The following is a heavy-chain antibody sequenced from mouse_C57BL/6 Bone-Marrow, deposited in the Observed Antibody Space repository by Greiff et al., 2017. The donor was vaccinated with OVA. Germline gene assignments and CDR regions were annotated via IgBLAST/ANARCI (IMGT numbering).Heavy chain of an antibody. CDR2: IDPSDSYT. Sequence: QVQLQQPGAELVMPGASVKLSCKASGYTFTSYWMHWVKQRPGQGLEWIGEIDPSDSYTNYNQKFKGKSTLTVDKSSSTAYMQLSSLTSEDSAVYYCARAATVVAEGYFDVWGTGTTVTVSS. CDR3: ARAATVVAEGYFDV. D-gene: IGHD1-1*01. V-gene: IGHV1-69*01. CDR1: GYTFTSYW. J-gene: IGHJ1*03.